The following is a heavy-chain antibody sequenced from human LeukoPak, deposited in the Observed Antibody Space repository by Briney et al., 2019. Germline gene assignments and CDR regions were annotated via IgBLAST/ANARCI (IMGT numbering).Heavy chain of an antibody. D-gene: IGHD5-18*01. J-gene: IGHJ3*01. V-gene: IGHV3-21*01. Sequence: PGGSLRLSCAASGFTFNRTSMNWVRQAPGKGLEWVSSLSSSSSYIYYADSVKGRFTISRDSAKNSLYLQMNSLRAEDTAVHYCTRVYSYGRDAFDVWGQGTMVTVSS. CDR1: GFTFNRTS. CDR2: LSSSSSYI. CDR3: TRVYSYGRDAFDV.